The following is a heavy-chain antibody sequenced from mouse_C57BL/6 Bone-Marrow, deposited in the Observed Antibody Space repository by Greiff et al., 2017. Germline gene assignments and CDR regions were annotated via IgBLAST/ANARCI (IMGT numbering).Heavy chain of an antibody. V-gene: IGHV1-82*01. CDR3: ARGVYFDY. CDR1: GYAFSSSW. CDR2: IYPGDGDT. J-gene: IGHJ2*01. Sequence: VKLMESGPELVKPGASVKISCKASGYAFSSSWMKWVKQRPGKGLEWIGRIYPGDGDTNYNGKFKGKATLTADKSSSTAYMQLSRLTSEDSAVYICARGVYFDYWGQGTTLTVSS.